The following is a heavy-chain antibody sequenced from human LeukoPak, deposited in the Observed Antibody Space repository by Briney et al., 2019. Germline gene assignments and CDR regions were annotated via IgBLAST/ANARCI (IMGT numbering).Heavy chain of an antibody. CDR2: INPSGDFT. D-gene: IGHD4-17*01. V-gene: IGHV1-46*02. Sequence: GASVKVSCKASGYTFNSYYMHWVRQAPGHGLEWMGIINPSGDFTSYAQKFQGRVTMTKDTSTSTVYMELSSLRSGDTAVFYCARDAMTSVTTSPYYFDYWGQGTLVTVSS. CDR3: ARDAMTSVTTSPYYFDY. CDR1: GYTFNSYY. J-gene: IGHJ4*02.